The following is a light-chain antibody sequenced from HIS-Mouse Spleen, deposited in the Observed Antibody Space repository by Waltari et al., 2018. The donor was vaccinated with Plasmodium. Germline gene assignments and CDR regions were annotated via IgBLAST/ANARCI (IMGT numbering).Light chain of an antibody. Sequence: SNRASQSVISYLAWYQQKPGQAPRRLIYDASNRATGIPARFSGSGSGTDFTLTISSLEPEDFAVYYCQQRSNWPRVLTFGGGTKVEIK. CDR1: QSVISY. CDR2: DAS. J-gene: IGKJ4*01. V-gene: IGKV3-11*01. CDR3: QQRSNWPRVLT.